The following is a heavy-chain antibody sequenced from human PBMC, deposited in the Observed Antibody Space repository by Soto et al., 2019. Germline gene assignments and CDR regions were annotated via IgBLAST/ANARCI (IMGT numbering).Heavy chain of an antibody. CDR3: AAELGFGKLSVV. V-gene: IGHV1-69*01. J-gene: IGHJ6*02. CDR1: GDTFKNCV. D-gene: IGHD3-10*01. Sequence: QVQVVQSGVEVRRPGSSVKVSCKASGDTFKNCVISWVRQAPGQGLEWMGGIIPHFGTTDFAQRFQSRLTITTDESTPTAYMELNRLRSEDTATYYCAAELGFGKLSVVWGQGTTVIVSS. CDR2: IIPHFGTT.